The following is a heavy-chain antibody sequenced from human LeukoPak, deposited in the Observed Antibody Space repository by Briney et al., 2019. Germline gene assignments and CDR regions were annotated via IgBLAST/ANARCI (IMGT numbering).Heavy chain of an antibody. V-gene: IGHV3-21*01. Sequence: GGSLRLSCAASGFTFSSYSMNWVRQAPGKGLEWVSSISSSSSYMYYADSVKGRFTISRDNAKNSLYLQMNSLRAEDTAVYYCARDMSGYSYGYVTGAFDIWGQGTMVTVSS. D-gene: IGHD5-18*01. J-gene: IGHJ3*02. CDR3: ARDMSGYSYGYVTGAFDI. CDR2: ISSSSSYM. CDR1: GFTFSSYS.